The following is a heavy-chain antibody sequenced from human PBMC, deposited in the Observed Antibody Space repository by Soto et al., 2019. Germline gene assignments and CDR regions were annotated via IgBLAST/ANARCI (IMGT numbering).Heavy chain of an antibody. Sequence: QVQLQESGPGLVKPSQTLSLTCTVSGRSISSVNYYWSWIRQPPGKGLEWTGYIYYSGSTYYNPSLRSRVTISVDTSKNQYSLKLSSVTAADTAVYYCARYGSGECNRGSCYSPFDYWGQGTLVTVSS. CDR1: GRSISSVNYY. D-gene: IGHD2-15*01. CDR3: ARYGSGECNRGSCYSPFDY. J-gene: IGHJ4*02. CDR2: IYYSGST. V-gene: IGHV4-30-4*01.